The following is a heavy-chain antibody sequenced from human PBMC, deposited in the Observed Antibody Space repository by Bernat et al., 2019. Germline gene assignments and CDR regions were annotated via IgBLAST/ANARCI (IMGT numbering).Heavy chain of an antibody. J-gene: IGHJ4*02. V-gene: IGHV3-23*01. D-gene: IGHD6-19*01. CDR2: ISGSGGET. Sequence: EVQLLESGGGLVQPGGSLRLSCEASGFTFSSYGMSWVRQAPGKGLEWVSAISGSGGETYYADSGKGRFTISRDNSKNTLYLQMNSLRAEDTAVYYCAKRNLYNDGWYDFWGQGTLVTVSS. CDR1: GFTFSSYG. CDR3: AKRNLYNDGWYDF.